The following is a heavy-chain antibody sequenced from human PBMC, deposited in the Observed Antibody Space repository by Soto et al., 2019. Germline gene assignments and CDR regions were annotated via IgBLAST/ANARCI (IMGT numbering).Heavy chain of an antibody. CDR3: ARGARCYPYYFDY. D-gene: IGHD2-2*01. CDR2: INHSGST. Sequence: QVQLQQWGAGLLKPSETLSLTCAVYGGSFSGYYWSWIRQPPGKGLEWIGEINHSGSTNYNPSLKSRVTISVDTFKNQFSLKLRSVTAADTAVYYCARGARCYPYYFDYWGQGTLVTVSS. J-gene: IGHJ4*02. CDR1: GGSFSGYY. V-gene: IGHV4-34*01.